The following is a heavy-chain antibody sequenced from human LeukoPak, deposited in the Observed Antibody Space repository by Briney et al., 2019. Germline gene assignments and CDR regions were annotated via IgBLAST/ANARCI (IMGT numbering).Heavy chain of an antibody. V-gene: IGHV4-30-2*01. J-gene: IGHJ6*02. CDR3: ARGGGRPADFFYYYGLDV. Sequence: SQTLSLTCTFSGGSISSGAYSWNWIRQPPGKGLEWIGHIFHTGTASYNPSLKSRVTMSVDRSKNQFSLRLNSMTAAETAVYYCARGGGRPADFFYYYGLDVWGQGTTVAVSS. CDR2: IFHTGTA. D-gene: IGHD3/OR15-3a*01. CDR1: GGSISSGAYS.